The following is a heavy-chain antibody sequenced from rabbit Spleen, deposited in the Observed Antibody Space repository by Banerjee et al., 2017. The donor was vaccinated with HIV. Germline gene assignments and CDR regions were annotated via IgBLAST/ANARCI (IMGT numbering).Heavy chain of an antibody. CDR1: GFSFSSVYY. CDR2: IDPIFHVTT. Sequence: QSLEESGGDLVKPGASLTLTCTASGFSFSSVYYMSWVRQAPGKGLEWIGYIDPIFHVTTYASWVNGRFSISRENTQNTVSLQMTSLTAADTATYFCARVVVAGVDWLDLWGPGTLVTVS. J-gene: IGHJ5*01. CDR3: ARVVVAGVDWLDL. V-gene: IGHV1S40*01. D-gene: IGHD4-1*01.